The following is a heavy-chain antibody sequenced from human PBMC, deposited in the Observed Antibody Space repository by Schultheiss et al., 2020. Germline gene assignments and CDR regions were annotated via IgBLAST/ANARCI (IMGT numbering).Heavy chain of an antibody. CDR1: GGSISSSSYY. D-gene: IGHD1-26*01. Sequence: SETLSLTCTVSGGSISSSSYYWGWIRQPPGKGLEWIGEINHSGSTNYNPSLKSRVTISVDTSKNQFSLKLSSVTAADTALYYCAKDIWGRLWELSRHMDVWGKGTTVTVS. V-gene: IGHV4-39*07. CDR2: INHSGST. CDR3: AKDIWGRLWELSRHMDV. J-gene: IGHJ6*03.